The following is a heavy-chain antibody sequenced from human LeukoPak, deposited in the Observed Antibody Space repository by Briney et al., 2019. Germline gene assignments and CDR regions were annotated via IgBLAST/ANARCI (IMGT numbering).Heavy chain of an antibody. CDR2: IYSGGST. Sequence: GGSLRLSCAASGFTVSSNYMSWVRQAPGKGLEWVSVIYSGGSTYYADSVKGRFTISRDNSKNTLYLQMNSLRAEDTAVYYCARGLGGSGRRDFDYWGQGTLVTVSS. D-gene: IGHD3-10*01. V-gene: IGHV3-66*01. CDR3: ARGLGGSGRRDFDY. J-gene: IGHJ4*02. CDR1: GFTVSSNY.